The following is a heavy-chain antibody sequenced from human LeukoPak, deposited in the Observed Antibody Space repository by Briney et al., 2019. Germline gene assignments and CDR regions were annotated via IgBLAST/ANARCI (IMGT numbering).Heavy chain of an antibody. V-gene: IGHV5-51*01. Sequence: PGESLKISCKGSGYSFADSWISWVRQMPGKGLEWMGIIYPGDSDTRYSPSFQGQVSISVDKSISTAYLQWSTLKASDTAMYYCARQYGRPFDYWGQGTLVTVSS. J-gene: IGHJ4*02. CDR1: GYSFADSW. CDR2: IYPGDSDT. D-gene: IGHD3-10*01. CDR3: ARQYGRPFDY.